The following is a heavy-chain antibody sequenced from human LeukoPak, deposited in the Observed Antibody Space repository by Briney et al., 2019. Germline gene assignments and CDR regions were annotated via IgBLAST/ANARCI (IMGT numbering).Heavy chain of an antibody. Sequence: PGRSLRLSCAASGFTFDDYAMHWVRQAPGEGLEWVSGISWNSGSIGYADSVKGRFTISRDNAKNSLYLQMNSLRAEDTALYYCAKSWAAGVYYFDYWGQGTLVTVSS. D-gene: IGHD6-13*01. CDR3: AKSWAAGVYYFDY. CDR1: GFTFDDYA. V-gene: IGHV3-9*01. CDR2: ISWNSGSI. J-gene: IGHJ4*02.